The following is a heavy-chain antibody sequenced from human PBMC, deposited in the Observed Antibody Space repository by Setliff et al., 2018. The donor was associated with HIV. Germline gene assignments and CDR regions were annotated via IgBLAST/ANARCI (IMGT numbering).Heavy chain of an antibody. CDR2: IYYSGST. D-gene: IGHD5-12*01. J-gene: IGHJ4*02. Sequence: SETLSLTCTVSGGSISSSSYYWGWIRQPPGKGLEWIGSIYYSGSTYYNPSLKSRVTISVDTSKNQFSLKLSSVTAADTAVYYCARLGAEDFSDYDWVDYWGQGTLVTVSS. V-gene: IGHV4-39*01. CDR3: ARLGAEDFSDYDWVDY. CDR1: GGSISSSSYY.